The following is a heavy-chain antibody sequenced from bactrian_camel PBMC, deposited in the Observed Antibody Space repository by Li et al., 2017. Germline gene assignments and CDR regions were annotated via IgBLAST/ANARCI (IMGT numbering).Heavy chain of an antibody. Sequence: VQLVESGGGAVQAGGSLRLSCKVSGYTYSTSCMGWFRQAPGKEREGVAAIGDDGRTNYVDSVKGRFSISKANGWKTLYLQMNNLKPEDTGMYYCAADDAYGSSWSTFCNGVHPELYHYRGRGTQVTVS. CDR1: GYTYSTSC. V-gene: IGHV3S55*01. J-gene: IGHJ4*01. D-gene: IGHD6*01. CDR3: AADDAYGSSWSTFCNGVHPELYHY. CDR2: IGDDGRT.